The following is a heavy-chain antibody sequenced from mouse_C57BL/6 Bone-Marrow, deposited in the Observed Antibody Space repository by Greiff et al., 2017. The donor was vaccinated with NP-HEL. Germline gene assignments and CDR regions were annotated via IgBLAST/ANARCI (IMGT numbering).Heavy chain of an antibody. Sequence: QVHVKQSGAELARPGASVKLSCKASGYTFTSYGISWVKQRTGQGLEWIGEIYPRSGNTYYNEKFKGKATLTADKSSSTAYMELRSLTSEDSAVYFCARFSGRFDYWGQGTTLTVSS. CDR3: ARFSGRFDY. CDR2: IYPRSGNT. J-gene: IGHJ2*01. CDR1: GYTFTSYG. V-gene: IGHV1-81*01. D-gene: IGHD4-1*01.